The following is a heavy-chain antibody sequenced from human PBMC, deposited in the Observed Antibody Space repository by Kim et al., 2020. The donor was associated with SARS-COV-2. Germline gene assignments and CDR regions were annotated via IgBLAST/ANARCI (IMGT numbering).Heavy chain of an antibody. J-gene: IGHJ2*01. Sequence: LKSRVTISVATSKNQFSLKLSSVPAADTAVYYCARHGYSYGFGRHWSFDLWGRGTLVTVSS. D-gene: IGHD5-18*01. CDR3: ARHGYSYGFGRHWSFDL. V-gene: IGHV4-59*08.